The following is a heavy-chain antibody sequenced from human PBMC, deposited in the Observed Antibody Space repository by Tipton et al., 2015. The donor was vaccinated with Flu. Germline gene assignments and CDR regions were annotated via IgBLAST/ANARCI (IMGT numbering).Heavy chain of an antibody. D-gene: IGHD2-21*01. CDR2: IYPDDSDT. Sequence: QLVQSGAEVKKPGESLKISCKGSGSSFSSFWIAWVRQMPGKGLEWMGIIYPDDSDTRYSPSFQGQVTFSADKSVNTAYLQWRSLKASDTAIYFCVRQNCGGDCYPDYWGQGTLVTVSS. CDR1: GSSFSSFW. V-gene: IGHV5-51*01. CDR3: VRQNCGGDCYPDY. J-gene: IGHJ4*02.